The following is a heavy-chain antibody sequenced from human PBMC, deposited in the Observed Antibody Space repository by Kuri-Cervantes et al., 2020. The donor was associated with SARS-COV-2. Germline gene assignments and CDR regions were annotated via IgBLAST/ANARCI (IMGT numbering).Heavy chain of an antibody. D-gene: IGHD7-27*01. CDR1: GFTFSSYA. CDR3: AKGKTGDSR. V-gene: IGHV3-64*02. J-gene: IGHJ4*02. Sequence: LSLTCAASGFTFSSYAMHWVRQAPGKGLEYVSAISSNGGSTYYADSVKGRFTISRDNSKNTLYLQMGSLRAEDMAVYYCAKGKTGDSRWGQGTLVTVSS. CDR2: ISSNGGST.